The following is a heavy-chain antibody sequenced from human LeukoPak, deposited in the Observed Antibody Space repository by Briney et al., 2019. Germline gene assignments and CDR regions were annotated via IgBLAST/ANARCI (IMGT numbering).Heavy chain of an antibody. V-gene: IGHV3-53*01. CDR2: IYSGGST. D-gene: IGHD2-15*01. CDR1: GFTVSSNY. Sequence: GGSLRLSCAASGFTVSSNYMSWVRQAPGKGLEWVSVIYSGGSTYYADSVKGRFTISRDNSKNTLYLQMNSLRAEDTAVYYCAARYSAHQTPHPNYYYYYMDVWGKGTTVTVSS. J-gene: IGHJ6*03. CDR3: AARYSAHQTPHPNYYYYYMDV.